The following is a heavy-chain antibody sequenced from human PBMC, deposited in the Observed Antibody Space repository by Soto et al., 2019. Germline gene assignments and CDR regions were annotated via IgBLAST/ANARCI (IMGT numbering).Heavy chain of an antibody. V-gene: IGHV3-23*01. CDR2: ISGSGGST. D-gene: IGHD3-10*01. CDR3: AKDRYEPLWFGSVYYYYGMDV. CDR1: GFTFSSYA. J-gene: IGHJ6*02. Sequence: PGGSLRLSCAASGFTFSSYAMSWVRQAPGKGLEWVSAISGSGGSTYYADSVKGRFTISRDNSKNTLYLQMNSLRAEDTAVYYCAKDRYEPLWFGSVYYYYGMDVWGQGTTVTVSS.